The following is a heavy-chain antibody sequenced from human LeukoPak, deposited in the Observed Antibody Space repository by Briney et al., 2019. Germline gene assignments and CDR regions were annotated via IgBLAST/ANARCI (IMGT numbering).Heavy chain of an antibody. CDR3: ARLIVVVVAASSYFDS. J-gene: IGHJ4*02. D-gene: IGHD2-15*01. CDR1: GFTFGEDA. V-gene: IGHV3-49*03. Sequence: GGSLRLSCTASGFTFGEDAMSWFGQAPGKGLEWLGFIRTKTNGATAEYAASVKGRFSISRDDSKSIAYLQMNSLKTEDTAVYYCARLIVVVVAASSYFDSWGQGTRVTVSS. CDR2: IRTKTNGATA.